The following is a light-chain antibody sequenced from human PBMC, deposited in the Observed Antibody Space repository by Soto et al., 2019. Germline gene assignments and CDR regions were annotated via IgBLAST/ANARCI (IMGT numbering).Light chain of an antibody. J-gene: IGLJ1*01. CDR2: EVS. Sequence: QSVLTQPASVSGSPGQSITISCTGTSSDVGGYNYVSWYQQHSGKAPKLMIYEVSNRPSGVSTRFSGSKSGNTASLTISGLQAEDEADYYCSSYTSSNTYVFGTGTKVTVL. CDR1: SSDVGGYNY. CDR3: SSYTSSNTYV. V-gene: IGLV2-14*01.